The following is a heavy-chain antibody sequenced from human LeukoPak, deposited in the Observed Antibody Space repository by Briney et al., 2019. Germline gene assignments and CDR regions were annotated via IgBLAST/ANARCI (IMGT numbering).Heavy chain of an antibody. V-gene: IGHV1-69*01. CDR1: GGTFSSYA. J-gene: IGHJ4*02. Sequence: SVKVSCKASGGTFSSYAISWVRQAPGQGLEWMGGIIPIFGTANYAQKFQGRVTITADESTSTAYMELSSLRSEDTAVYYCAGRWFRGRYYFDYWVQGTLVTVSS. CDR2: IIPIFGTA. D-gene: IGHD2-15*01. CDR3: AGRWFRGRYYFDY.